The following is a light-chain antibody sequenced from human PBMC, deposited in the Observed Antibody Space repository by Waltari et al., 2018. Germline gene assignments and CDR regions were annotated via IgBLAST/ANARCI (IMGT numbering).Light chain of an antibody. CDR1: QSVSSSY. Sequence: ESVLTQSPGTLSLSPGERATLSCRASQSVSSSYLAWYQQKPGQAPRFLLYGASSRATCIPDRFSGSGSGTDFTLTISRLEPEDFAVYNCQQYGRSPHTFGQGTKLEI. V-gene: IGKV3-20*01. CDR2: GAS. J-gene: IGKJ2*01. CDR3: QQYGRSPHT.